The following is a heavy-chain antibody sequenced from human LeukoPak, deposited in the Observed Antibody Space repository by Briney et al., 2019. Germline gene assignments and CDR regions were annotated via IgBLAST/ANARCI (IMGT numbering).Heavy chain of an antibody. V-gene: IGHV1-69*05. CDR1: GGTFSSYA. Sequence: ASVKVSCKASGGTFSSYAISWVRQAPGQGLEWMGGIIPIFGTANYAQKFQGRVTITTDESTSTAYMELSSLRSEDTAVYYCARGPGYSYGLSLFDYWGQGTLVTVSS. J-gene: IGHJ4*02. D-gene: IGHD5-18*01. CDR2: IIPIFGTA. CDR3: ARGPGYSYGLSLFDY.